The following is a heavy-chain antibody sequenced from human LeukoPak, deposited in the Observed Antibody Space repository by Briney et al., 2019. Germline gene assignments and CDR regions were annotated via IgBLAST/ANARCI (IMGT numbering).Heavy chain of an antibody. D-gene: IGHD3-10*01. CDR1: GFTVSSNY. CDR2: IYSGGST. CDR3: ASGELLWFGAPYYYGMDV. Sequence: GGSLRLSCAASGFTVSSNYMSWVRQAPGKGLEWVSVIYSGGSTYYADSVKGRFTISRDNSKNTLYLQMNSLRAEDTAVCYCASGELLWFGAPYYYGMDVWGQGTTVTVSS. V-gene: IGHV3-53*01. J-gene: IGHJ6*02.